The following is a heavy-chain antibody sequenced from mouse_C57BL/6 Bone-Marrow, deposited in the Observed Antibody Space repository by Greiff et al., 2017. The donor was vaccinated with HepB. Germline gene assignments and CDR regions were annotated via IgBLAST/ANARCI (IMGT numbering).Heavy chain of an antibody. Sequence: EVQLVESGGGLVKPGGSLKLSCAASGFTFSSYAMSWVRQTPEKRLEWVATISDGGSYTYYPDNVKGRFTISRDNAKNNLYLQMSHLKSEDTALYYCAREDYYGRSYDYYAMDYWGQGTSVTVSS. CDR1: GFTFSSYA. CDR3: AREDYYGRSYDYYAMDY. V-gene: IGHV5-4*01. CDR2: ISDGGSYT. J-gene: IGHJ4*01. D-gene: IGHD1-1*01.